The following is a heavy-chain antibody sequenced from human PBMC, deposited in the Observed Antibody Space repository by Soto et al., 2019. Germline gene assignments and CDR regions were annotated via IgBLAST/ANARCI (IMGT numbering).Heavy chain of an antibody. CDR3: ARSWVVVADYFDY. CDR2: ISSSGSTI. Sequence: GGSLRLSCAASGFTFSDYYMSWIRQAPGKGLEWVSYISSSGSTIYYADSVKGRFTISRDNAKNSLYLQMNSLRAEDTAVYYCARSWVVVADYFDYWGQGTLVTVSS. CDR1: GFTFSDYY. D-gene: IGHD2-15*01. V-gene: IGHV3-11*01. J-gene: IGHJ4*02.